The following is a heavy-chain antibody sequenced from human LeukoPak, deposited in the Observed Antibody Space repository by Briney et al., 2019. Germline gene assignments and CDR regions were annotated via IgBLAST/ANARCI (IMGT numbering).Heavy chain of an antibody. D-gene: IGHD3-16*01. J-gene: IGHJ4*02. V-gene: IGHV3-23*01. CDR2: ISGSGGST. Sequence: PGGSLRLSCAASGFTFSSYAMSWVRQAPGKGLEWVSAISGSGGSTYYADSVKGRFTISRDNSKNTLYLHMDSLRADDTAVYYCAKLPAYGIAWFGGVVNWGQGTLVTVSS. CDR3: AKLPAYGIAWFGGVVN. CDR1: GFTFSSYA.